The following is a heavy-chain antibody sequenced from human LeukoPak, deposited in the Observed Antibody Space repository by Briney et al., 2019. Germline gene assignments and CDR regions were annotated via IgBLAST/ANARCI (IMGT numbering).Heavy chain of an antibody. J-gene: IGHJ2*01. CDR3: AREAIFGVVKAAYFDL. V-gene: IGHV4-30-4*01. D-gene: IGHD3-3*01. CDR2: IYYSGST. Sequence: SSETLSLTCTVSGGSISSGDYYWSWIRQPPGKGLEWIGYIYYSGSTYYNPSLKSRVTISVDTSKNQFSLKLSSVTAADTAVYYCAREAIFGVVKAAYFDLWGRGTLVTVSS. CDR1: GGSISSGDYY.